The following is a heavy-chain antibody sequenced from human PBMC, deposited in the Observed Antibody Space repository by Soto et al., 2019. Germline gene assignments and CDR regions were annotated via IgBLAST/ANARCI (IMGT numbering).Heavy chain of an antibody. J-gene: IGHJ6*02. CDR2: ISSSSSYI. CDR1: GFTFSSYS. D-gene: IGHD3-3*01. CDR3: ARDGGDDFWSGYLEKYYYYGMDV. Sequence: EVQLVESGGGLVKPGGSLRLSCAASGFTFSSYSMNWVRQAPGKGLEWVSSISSSSSYIYYADSVNGRFTISRDNAKNSLYLQMNSLRAEDTAVYYCARDGGDDFWSGYLEKYYYYGMDVWGQGTTVTVSS. V-gene: IGHV3-21*01.